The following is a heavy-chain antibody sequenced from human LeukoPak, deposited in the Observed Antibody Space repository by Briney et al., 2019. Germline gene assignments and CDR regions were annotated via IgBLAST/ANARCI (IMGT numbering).Heavy chain of an antibody. V-gene: IGHV3-23*01. Sequence: GGSLRLSCAASGFTFSSYAMSWVRQAPGKGLERVSGISGSGGSTYYADSVKGRFTVSRDNSKNTLYLQMNSLRAEDTAVYYCAKEPYRSSWYYFDSWGQGTLVIVSS. D-gene: IGHD6-13*01. J-gene: IGHJ4*02. CDR3: AKEPYRSSWYYFDS. CDR1: GFTFSSYA. CDR2: ISGSGGST.